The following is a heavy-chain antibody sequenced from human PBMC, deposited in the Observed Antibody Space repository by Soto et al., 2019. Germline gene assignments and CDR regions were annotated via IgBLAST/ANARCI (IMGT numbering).Heavy chain of an antibody. CDR1: GGSISSGDYY. D-gene: IGHD3-22*01. CDR2: IYYSGST. V-gene: IGHV4-30-4*01. J-gene: IGHJ4*02. Sequence: PSETLSLTCTVSGGSISSGDYYWSWIRQPPGKGLEWIGYIYYSGSTYYNASLKSRVTISVDTSKNQFSLKLSSVTAADTAVYYCARETRHHYYDSSGYRAYWGQGTLVTVSS. CDR3: ARETRHHYYDSSGYRAY.